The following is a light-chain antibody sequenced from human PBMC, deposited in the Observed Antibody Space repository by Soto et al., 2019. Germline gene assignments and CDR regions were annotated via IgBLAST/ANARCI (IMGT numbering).Light chain of an antibody. Sequence: DIQMTQSPSSLSASVGDRVTITCQASEDISEYLNWYQQKPGKAPTLLIHGASNMEKGVPLSFSGTGSGTDFSLTISGLQPEDFATYYCLQYDNLPFTFGPGTRVDFK. CDR3: LQYDNLPFT. V-gene: IGKV1-33*01. CDR1: EDISEY. CDR2: GAS. J-gene: IGKJ3*01.